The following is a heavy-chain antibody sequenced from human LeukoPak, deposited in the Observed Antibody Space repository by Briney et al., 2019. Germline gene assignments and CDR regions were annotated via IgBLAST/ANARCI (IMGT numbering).Heavy chain of an antibody. J-gene: IGHJ4*02. CDR2: MSYDGSNK. CDR1: GFTFSGYA. Sequence: GGSLRLSCAASGFTFSGYAMHWVRQAPGKGLEWVAVMSYDGSNKYYVDSVKGRFTVSRDNSKNTLYLQMNSLRAEDTAVYYCAKDIYYDSSGYRGYFDYWGQGTLVTVSS. V-gene: IGHV3-30*18. D-gene: IGHD3-22*01. CDR3: AKDIYYDSSGYRGYFDY.